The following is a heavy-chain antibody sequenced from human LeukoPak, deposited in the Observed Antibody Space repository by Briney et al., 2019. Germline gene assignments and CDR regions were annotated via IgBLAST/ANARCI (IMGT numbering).Heavy chain of an antibody. V-gene: IGHV4-34*08. CDR3: ATSPQYTGYDWGWFSDYYIDA. J-gene: IGHJ6*03. CDR1: DGTSDAYY. Sequence: SSETLSLTCAVYDGTSDAYYGSWIRQSPGEGLEWIGEINLSVSPNYTPSLKGRVTLSIDPSKNQFSLKLTSVTAADTGVYYCATSPQYTGYDWGWFSDYYIDAWGPGTTVTVSS. CDR2: INLSVSP. D-gene: IGHD1-1*01.